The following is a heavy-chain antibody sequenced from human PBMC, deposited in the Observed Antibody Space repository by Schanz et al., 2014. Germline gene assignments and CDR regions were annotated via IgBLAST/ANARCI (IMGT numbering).Heavy chain of an antibody. CDR3: ARGSPENMIRGELDY. CDR2: IIPILGIA. CDR1: GGTFNSYT. V-gene: IGHV1-69*02. D-gene: IGHD3-10*01. J-gene: IGHJ4*02. Sequence: QVQLVQSGAEVKKPGSSMKVSCKASGGTFNSYTINWVRQAPGQGLEWMGRIIPILGIANYAQKFQGRVTITADRSTDTAYLELTSLRSEDTAVYYCARGSPENMIRGELDYWGQGTLVTVSS.